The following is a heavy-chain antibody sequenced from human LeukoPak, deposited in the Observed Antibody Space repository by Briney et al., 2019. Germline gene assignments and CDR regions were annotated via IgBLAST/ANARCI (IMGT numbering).Heavy chain of an antibody. Sequence: PGGSLRLSCAVSGFTFSDHYMDWVRQAPGKGLEWVGRSRNRAKSYTTDYAASVKGRFTISRDDSKNTLYLQMNSLKDEDIAVYYCTTAVMHWGQGTVVTVSS. CDR1: GFTFSDHY. V-gene: IGHV3-72*01. D-gene: IGHD2-21*01. CDR3: TTAVMH. CDR2: SRNRAKSYTT. J-gene: IGHJ4*02.